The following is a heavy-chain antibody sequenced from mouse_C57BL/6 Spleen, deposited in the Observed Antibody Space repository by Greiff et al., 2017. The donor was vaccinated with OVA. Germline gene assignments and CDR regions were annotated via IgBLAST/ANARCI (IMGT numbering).Heavy chain of an antibody. CDR1: GFSLSTFGMG. J-gene: IGHJ1*03. D-gene: IGHD1-1*01. CDR2: IWWDDDK. Sequence: QVTLKVSGPGILQPSQTLSLTCSFSGFSLSTFGMGVGWIRPPSGKGLEWLAHIWWDDDKYYNPALKRRLTFSKDTYKNQVFLKIDIVDTADTDTDYCARPLTAVVEGYFDVWGTGTTVTVSS. V-gene: IGHV8-8*01. CDR3: ARPLTAVVEGYFDV.